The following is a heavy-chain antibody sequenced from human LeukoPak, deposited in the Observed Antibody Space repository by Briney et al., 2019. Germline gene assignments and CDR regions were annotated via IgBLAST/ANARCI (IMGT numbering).Heavy chain of an antibody. D-gene: IGHD3-22*01. J-gene: IGHJ4*02. V-gene: IGHV5-51*01. Sequence: GESLQISCKGSGYSFTTYWIGWVRQMPGKGLEWMGIIYPGDSDTRYSPSFQGQVTISADKSVSTAYLQWSSLKASDTAMYYCARRRYYDTSGYYVPHYFDYWGQGTLVTVSS. CDR2: IYPGDSDT. CDR3: ARRRYYDTSGYYVPHYFDY. CDR1: GYSFTTYW.